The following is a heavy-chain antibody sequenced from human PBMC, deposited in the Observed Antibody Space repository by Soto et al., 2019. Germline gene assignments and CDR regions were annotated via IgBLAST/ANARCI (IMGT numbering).Heavy chain of an antibody. CDR2: ISYDGSNK. Sequence: RLSCAASGFTFSSYGMHWVRQAPGKGLEWVAVISYDGSNKYYADSVEGRFTISRDNSKNTLYLQMNSLRAEDTAVYYCAKDLTGPIDYWGQGTLVTVSS. V-gene: IGHV3-30*18. CDR3: AKDLTGPIDY. J-gene: IGHJ4*02. D-gene: IGHD1-20*01. CDR1: GFTFSSYG.